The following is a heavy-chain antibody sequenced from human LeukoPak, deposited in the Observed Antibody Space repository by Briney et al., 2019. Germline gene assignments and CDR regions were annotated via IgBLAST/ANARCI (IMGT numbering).Heavy chain of an antibody. CDR1: GGSISSSY. Sequence: SETLSLTCTVSGGSISSSYWSWIRQPPGKGLEWIGYISYSGSTNNNPSLKSRVTISVDTSKNQFSLKLSSVTAADTAVYYCARGTYYDFWSGYSPFDIWGQGTMVTVSS. CDR3: ARGTYYDFWSGYSPFDI. CDR2: ISYSGST. D-gene: IGHD3-3*01. J-gene: IGHJ3*02. V-gene: IGHV4-59*08.